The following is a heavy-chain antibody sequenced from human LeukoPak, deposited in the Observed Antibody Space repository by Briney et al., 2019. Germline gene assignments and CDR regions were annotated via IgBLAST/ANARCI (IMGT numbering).Heavy chain of an antibody. CDR3: ARVRIDGLGDY. V-gene: IGHV4-59*01. CDR2: IYYSGNT. CDR1: GVSISSYY. J-gene: IGHJ4*02. Sequence: PSETLSLTCTVSGVSISSYYWSWIRQPPGKGLERIEYIYYSGNTNYNPSLKRRVTMSVDTSKNQCSLKLSTVTAADTAVYYCARVRIDGLGDYWGQGTLVTVSS. D-gene: IGHD3-16*01.